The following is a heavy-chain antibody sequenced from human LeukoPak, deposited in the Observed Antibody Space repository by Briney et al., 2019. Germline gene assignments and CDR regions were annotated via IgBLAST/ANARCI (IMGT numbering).Heavy chain of an antibody. CDR2: IWYDGSNK. V-gene: IGHV3-33*06. CDR3: AKDWALQGPYNWFDP. D-gene: IGHD3-16*01. Sequence: GGSLRLSCAASGFTFSSYGMHWVRQAPGKGLEWVAVIWYDGSNKYYADSVKGRFTISRDNSKNTLYLQMNSLRAEDTAVYYCAKDWALQGPYNWFDPWGRGTLVTVSS. J-gene: IGHJ5*02. CDR1: GFTFSSYG.